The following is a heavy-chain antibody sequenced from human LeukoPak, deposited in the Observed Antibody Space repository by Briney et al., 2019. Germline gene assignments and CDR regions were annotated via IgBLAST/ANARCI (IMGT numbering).Heavy chain of an antibody. D-gene: IGHD3-9*01. CDR1: GFTFSSYW. J-gene: IGHJ4*02. CDR3: AAGNIMTGYYIDY. CDR2: INSDGSST. Sequence: GGSLRLSCAASGFTFSSYWMHWVRQAPGKGLVWVSRINSDGSSTSYADSVKGRFTISRDNAKNTLYLQMNSLRAEDTAVYYCAAGNIMTGYYIDYWGQGTLVTVSS. V-gene: IGHV3-74*01.